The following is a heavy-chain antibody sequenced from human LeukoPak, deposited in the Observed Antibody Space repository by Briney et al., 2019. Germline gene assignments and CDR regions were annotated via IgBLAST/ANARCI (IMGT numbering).Heavy chain of an antibody. V-gene: IGHV3-7*05. CDR3: ASLQVV. CDR2: IKQDGGQK. Sequence: GGSLRLSCVASGFTFSSYWMHWVRQAPGKGLEWVANIKQDGGQKSYVDSVKGRFTISRDNAKNSVFLQMNSLRAEDTAVYYCASLQVVWGQGALATVSS. J-gene: IGHJ4*02. D-gene: IGHD2-15*01. CDR1: GFTFSSYW.